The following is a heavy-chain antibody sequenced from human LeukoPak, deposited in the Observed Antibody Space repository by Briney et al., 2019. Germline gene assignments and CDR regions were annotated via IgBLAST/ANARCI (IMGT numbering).Heavy chain of an antibody. CDR2: IKQDGSDK. CDR3: ARDPNIAAAGTISYYFDL. J-gene: IGHJ4*02. D-gene: IGHD6-13*01. V-gene: IGHV3-7*01. Sequence: GDSLRLSCAASGFTFTKYWMTWVRQAPGKGLEWVGNIKQDGSDKNYMDSVKGRFTISRDNTKNSVYLQMSSLRAEDTAVYYCARDPNIAAAGTISYYFDLWGQGTLVTVSS. CDR1: GFTFTKYW.